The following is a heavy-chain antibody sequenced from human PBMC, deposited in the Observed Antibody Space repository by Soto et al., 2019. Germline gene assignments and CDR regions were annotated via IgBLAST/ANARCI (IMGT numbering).Heavy chain of an antibody. V-gene: IGHV1-3*01. CDR2: INAANGDT. CDR3: VRRHVSATGIDWFDP. Sequence: ASVKVSCKASGYTFTSYGIHWVRQAPGQRLERMGWINAANGDTKYSPKFQGRVTITRDTSASTAYMELSSLRSEDTAVYYCVRRHVSATGIDWFDPWSQGTLVTVSS. CDR1: GYTFTSYG. D-gene: IGHD6-13*01. J-gene: IGHJ5*02.